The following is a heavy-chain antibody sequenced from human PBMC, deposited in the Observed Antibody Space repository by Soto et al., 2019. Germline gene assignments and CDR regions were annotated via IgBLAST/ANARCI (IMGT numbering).Heavy chain of an antibody. CDR1: GFSFNTYS. J-gene: IGHJ4*02. Sequence: GGSLRLSCVASGFSFNTYSMNWVRQAPGKGLEWLSFISSRSNTIYYADSVKGRLTVSRDNAKSSLYLQMNSLRDEDTAVYYCAARRHYALLNGYYGFYYWGQGSLVTVSS. CDR3: AARRHYALLNGYYGFYY. V-gene: IGHV3-48*02. CDR2: ISSRSNTI. D-gene: IGHD3-9*01.